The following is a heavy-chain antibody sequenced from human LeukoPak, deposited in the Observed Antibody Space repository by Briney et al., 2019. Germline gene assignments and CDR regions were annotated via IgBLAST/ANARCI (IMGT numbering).Heavy chain of an antibody. J-gene: IGHJ4*02. CDR2: IYYSGST. Sequence: SETLSLTCTVSGGSISSYYWSWIRQPPGKGLEWIGYIYYSGSTNYNPSLKSRVTISVDTSKNQFSLKLSSVTAADTAVYYCAGLWSGYFDYWGQGTLVTVSS. CDR3: AGLWSGYFDY. CDR1: GGSISSYY. D-gene: IGHD3-3*01. V-gene: IGHV4-59*01.